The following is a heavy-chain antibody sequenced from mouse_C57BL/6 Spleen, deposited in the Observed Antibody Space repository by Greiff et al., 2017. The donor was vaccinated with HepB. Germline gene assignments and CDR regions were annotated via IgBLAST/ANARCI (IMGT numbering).Heavy chain of an antibody. Sequence: VKLQQSGSELRSPGSSVKLSCKDFDSEVFPIAYMSWVRQKPGHGFEWIGGILPSIGRTIYGEKFEDKATLDADTLSNTAYLELNSLTSEDSAIYYCARQGYYGSSYWYFDVWGTGTTVTVSS. J-gene: IGHJ1*03. D-gene: IGHD1-1*01. CDR3: ARQGYYGSSYWYFDV. CDR1: DSEVFPIAY. CDR2: ILPSIGRT. V-gene: IGHV15-2*01.